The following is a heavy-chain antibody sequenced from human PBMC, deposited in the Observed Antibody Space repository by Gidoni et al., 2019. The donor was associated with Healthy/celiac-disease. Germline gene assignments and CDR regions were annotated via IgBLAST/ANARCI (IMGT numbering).Heavy chain of an antibody. Sequence: QVQLVQSGAEVKKPGASVKVSCKASGYTFTSHYMHWVRQAPGQGLEWMGIINPSGGSTSYAQKFQGRVTMTRDTSTSTVYMELSSLRSEDTAVYYCARDGSCSSTSCSDAFDIWGQGTMVTVSS. J-gene: IGHJ3*02. V-gene: IGHV1-46*01. CDR2: INPSGGST. CDR3: ARDGSCSSTSCSDAFDI. CDR1: GYTFTSHY. D-gene: IGHD2-2*03.